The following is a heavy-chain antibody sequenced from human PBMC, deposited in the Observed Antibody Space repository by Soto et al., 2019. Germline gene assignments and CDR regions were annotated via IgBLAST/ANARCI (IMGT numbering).Heavy chain of an antibody. D-gene: IGHD1-1*01. V-gene: IGHV1-3*01. CDR1: GFTFTTHP. CDR3: ASRPGLDTGPFDY. J-gene: IGHJ4*02. Sequence: ASVKVSCTASGFTFTTHPIHWVRQAPDQRLEWMGWINPGNGYSDYSQKFQGRVTFTRDTSANKAYMGLNSLRAEDMALYYCASRPGLDTGPFDYWGQGTLVTVSS. CDR2: INPGNGYS.